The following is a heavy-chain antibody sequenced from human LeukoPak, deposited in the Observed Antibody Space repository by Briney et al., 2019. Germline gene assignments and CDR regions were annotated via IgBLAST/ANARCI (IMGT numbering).Heavy chain of an antibody. V-gene: IGHV5-51*03. D-gene: IGHD2-2*01. CDR2: IYPVNSDT. J-gene: IGHJ5*02. CDR1: GYIFTNYW. CDR3: ARRDLPVHCSSTSCPYGSWFDP. Sequence: GESLKISCKGSGYIFTNYWIAWVRQMPGKGLEWMGIIYPVNSDTRYSPSFQGQVTMSVDKSNSIAYLQWSSLEASDTAIYYCARRDLPVHCSSTSCPYGSWFDPWGQGTLVTVSS.